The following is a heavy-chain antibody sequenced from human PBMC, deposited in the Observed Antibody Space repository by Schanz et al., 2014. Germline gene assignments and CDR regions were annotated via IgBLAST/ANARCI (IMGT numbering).Heavy chain of an antibody. D-gene: IGHD3-22*01. V-gene: IGHV1-18*01. CDR3: ARESDYYDSSGYYY. Sequence: VQLEQSGGEMKKPGASVKVSCKASGYTFTDYGLSWVRQAPGQGLEWMGWISTSNGNTNYIQKLQGRVTMTTDTSTSTAYMELRSLRSDDTAVYYCARESDYYDSSGYYYWGQGTLVTVSS. J-gene: IGHJ4*02. CDR2: ISTSNGNT. CDR1: GYTFTDYG.